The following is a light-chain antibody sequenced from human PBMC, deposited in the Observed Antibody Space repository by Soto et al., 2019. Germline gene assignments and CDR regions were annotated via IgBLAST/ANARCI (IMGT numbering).Light chain of an antibody. J-gene: IGKJ5*01. CDR2: TAS. CDR3: QQRYSTPQT. CDR1: QSISNY. V-gene: IGKV1-39*01. Sequence: DIQMTQSPSSLSASVGDRVPITCRASQSISNYLHWYQQKPGQAPKLLIYTASSLQSGVPSRFSGSGSGTDFTLTISCRQPEDFATYYCQQRYSTPQTFGQGTRLGIK.